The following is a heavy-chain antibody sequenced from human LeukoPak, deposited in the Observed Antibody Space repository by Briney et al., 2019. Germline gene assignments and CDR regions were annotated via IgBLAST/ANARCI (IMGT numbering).Heavy chain of an antibody. J-gene: IGHJ4*02. D-gene: IGHD6-19*01. CDR2: IKTDGSET. CDR3: AKNNGWFHLAQ. CDR1: GFNFRDHW. Sequence: GGSLRLSCAVSGFNFRDHWMDWVRQAPGKGLEWVGHIKTDGSETYYVDSLKGRFSISRDNTNNALYLQMNSLRVEDTAVYYCAKNNGWFHLAQWGQVTLVTVSS. V-gene: IGHV3-7*03.